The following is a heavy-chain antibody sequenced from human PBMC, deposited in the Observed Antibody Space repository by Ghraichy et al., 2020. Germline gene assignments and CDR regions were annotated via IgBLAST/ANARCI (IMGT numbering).Heavy chain of an antibody. CDR3: ARDHYCSGGSCYSPIKDYYYGMDV. CDR2: ISSSSSTI. D-gene: IGHD2-15*01. J-gene: IGHJ6*02. CDR1: GFTFSSYS. V-gene: IGHV3-48*02. Sequence: GESLNISCAASGFTFSSYSMNWVRQAPGKGLEWVSYISSSSSTIYYADSVKGRFTISRDNAKNSLYLQMNSLRDEDTAVYYCARDHYCSGGSCYSPIKDYYYGMDVWGQGTTVTVSS.